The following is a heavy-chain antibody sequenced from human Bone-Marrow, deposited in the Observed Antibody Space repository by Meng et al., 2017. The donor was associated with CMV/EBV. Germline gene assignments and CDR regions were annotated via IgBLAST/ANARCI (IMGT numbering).Heavy chain of an antibody. J-gene: IGHJ4*02. CDR1: GFTFSSYW. Sequence: GESLKISCAASGFTFSSYWMSWVRQAPGKGLEWVANIKQDGSEKYYVDSVKGRFTISRDNAKNSLYLQMNSLRAEDTAVYYCARDRGYSSSSRLNYWGQGTRVTGYS. CDR2: IKQDGSEK. CDR3: ARDRGYSSSSRLNY. V-gene: IGHV3-7*01. D-gene: IGHD6-13*01.